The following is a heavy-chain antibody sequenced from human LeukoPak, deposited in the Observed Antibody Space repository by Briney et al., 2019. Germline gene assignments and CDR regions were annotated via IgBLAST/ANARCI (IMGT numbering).Heavy chain of an antibody. CDR1: GLTFSKSW. D-gene: IGHD6-19*01. V-gene: IGHV3-7*01. J-gene: IGHJ4*02. CDR3: ARGYSSGWCLGY. Sequence: GGSPRLSCAASGLTFSKSWMNWVRQAPGKGLEWIAIIKSDGSETIYVDSVRGRFTISRDNAKNSLYLQMNSLRAEDTAVYYCARGYSSGWCLGYWGQGTLVTVSS. CDR2: IKSDGSET.